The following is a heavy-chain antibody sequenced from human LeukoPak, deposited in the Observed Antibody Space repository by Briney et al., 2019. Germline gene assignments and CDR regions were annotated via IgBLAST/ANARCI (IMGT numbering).Heavy chain of an antibody. Sequence: ASVRVSCKASGYTFSSYYIYWVRQAPGQGLEWVGGINPSGGSTTYAQKFQGRVTMTRDTSTSTVYMELSSLRSEDTAVYYCARDGARSDFDYWGQGTLVTVSS. D-gene: IGHD3-3*01. CDR2: INPSGGST. CDR1: GYTFSSYY. V-gene: IGHV1-46*01. J-gene: IGHJ4*02. CDR3: ARDGARSDFDY.